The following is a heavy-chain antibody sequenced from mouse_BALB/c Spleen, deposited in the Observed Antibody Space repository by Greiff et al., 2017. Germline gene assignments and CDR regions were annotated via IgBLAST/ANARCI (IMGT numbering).Heavy chain of an antibody. D-gene: IGHD2-1*01. Sequence: VQVVESGPGLVAPSQSLSITCTVSGFSLTSYGVHWVRQPPGKGLEWLGVIWAGGSTNYNSALMSRLSISKDNSKSQVFLKMNSLQTDDTAMYYCARSYYGNYLYYFDYWGQGTTLTVSS. CDR2: IWAGGST. V-gene: IGHV2-9*02. J-gene: IGHJ2*01. CDR3: ARSYYGNYLYYFDY. CDR1: GFSLTSYG.